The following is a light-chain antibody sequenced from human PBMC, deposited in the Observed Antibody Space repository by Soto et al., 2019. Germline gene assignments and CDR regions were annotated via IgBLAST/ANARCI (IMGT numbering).Light chain of an antibody. J-gene: IGKJ1*01. V-gene: IGKV3-20*01. CDR2: GAS. Sequence: EIVLTQSPGTLSLSPGERATLSCRASQSVSSSYLAWYQKPGQAPRLLIYGASSRATGIPDRFSGSGSGTDFTLTISRLEPEDFAVYYCQQYGSSPLTFGQGTKVEIK. CDR3: QQYGSSPLT. CDR1: QSVSSSY.